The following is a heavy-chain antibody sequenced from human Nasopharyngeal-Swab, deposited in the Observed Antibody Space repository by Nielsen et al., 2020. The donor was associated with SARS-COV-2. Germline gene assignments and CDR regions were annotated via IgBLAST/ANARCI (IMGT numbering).Heavy chain of an antibody. V-gene: IGHV4-30-2*01. D-gene: IGHD5-12*01. Sequence: SQTLSLTCAVSGGSISSGGYSWSWIRQPPGKGLEWIGYIYHSGSTYYNPSLKSRVTISVDRSKNQFSLKLSSVTAADTAVYYCARGSLGYSGYPYYYYYGMDVWGQGTTVTVSS. J-gene: IGHJ6*02. CDR2: IYHSGST. CDR1: GGSISSGGYS. CDR3: ARGSLGYSGYPYYYYYGMDV.